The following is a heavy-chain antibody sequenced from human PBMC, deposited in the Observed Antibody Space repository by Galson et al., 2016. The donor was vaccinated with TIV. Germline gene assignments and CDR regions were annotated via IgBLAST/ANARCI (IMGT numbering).Heavy chain of an antibody. CDR3: ARRSAAITIFGMDYYYGMDV. CDR1: GGTFSSYA. D-gene: IGHD3-3*01. V-gene: IGHV1-69*13. CDR2: IIPIFGTA. Sequence: SVKVSCKASGGTFSSYAISWVRQAPGQGLEWMGGIIPIFGTANYAQKFQGRVTITADESTSTAYMELSSLRSEDTAVYYCARRSAAITIFGMDYYYGMDVWGQGTTVTVSS. J-gene: IGHJ6*02.